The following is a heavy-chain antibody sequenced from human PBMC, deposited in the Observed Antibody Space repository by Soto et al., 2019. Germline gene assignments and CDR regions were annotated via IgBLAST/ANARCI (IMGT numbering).Heavy chain of an antibody. V-gene: IGHV1-2*04. CDR1: GYTFTGYY. J-gene: IGHJ4*02. CDR3: ARVHMGGVTNFDY. D-gene: IGHD3-16*01. CDR2: INPNSGGT. Sequence: ASVKVSFKASGYTFTGYYMQWVRQAPGQGLEWMGCINPNSGGTNYAQKFQGWVTMTRDTSTSTVYMQLSSLRSEDTAVYYCARVHMGGVTNFDYWGQGTLVTVSS.